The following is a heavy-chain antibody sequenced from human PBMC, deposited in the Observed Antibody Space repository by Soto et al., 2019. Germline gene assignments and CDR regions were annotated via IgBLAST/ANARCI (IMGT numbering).Heavy chain of an antibody. CDR3: AKDHIAAAGLIDY. J-gene: IGHJ4*02. Sequence: EVQLLESGGGLVQPGGSLRLSCAASGFTFSSYAMGWVRQAPGKGLEWVSAISGSGGRTYYADSVKGRFTISRDNSKNTLYLQMNSLRAEDTAVYYCAKDHIAAAGLIDYWGQGTLVTVSS. D-gene: IGHD6-13*01. V-gene: IGHV3-23*01. CDR1: GFTFSSYA. CDR2: ISGSGGRT.